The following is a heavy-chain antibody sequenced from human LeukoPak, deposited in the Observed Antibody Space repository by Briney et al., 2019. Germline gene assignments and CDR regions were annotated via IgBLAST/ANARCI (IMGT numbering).Heavy chain of an antibody. CDR1: GDSIRSFY. J-gene: IGHJ5*02. CDR3: ARGRGARSSRWYNWFDP. V-gene: IGHV4-34*01. Sequence: SETLSLTCTVSGDSIRSFYWSWIRQPPGKGLEWIGEINHSGSTNYNPSLKSRVTISIDTSKNQFSLEMSSVTAADTAVYYCARGRGARSSRWYNWFDPWGQGTLVTVSS. D-gene: IGHD6-13*01. CDR2: INHSGST.